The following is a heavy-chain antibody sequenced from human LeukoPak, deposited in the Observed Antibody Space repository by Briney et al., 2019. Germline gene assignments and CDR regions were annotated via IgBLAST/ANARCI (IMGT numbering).Heavy chain of an antibody. CDR2: IYNRAST. CDR3: ARGVATNGNFDY. D-gene: IGHD5-12*01. J-gene: IGHJ4*02. V-gene: IGHV4-31*03. CDR1: GDSISSGGYY. Sequence: SETLSLTCTVSGDSISSGGYYWSWIRQHPWKGLEWIGYIYNRASTYYNPSLRSRVIISIDTSKNPFSLRLSSVNVADTAVYYCARGVATNGNFDYWGQGSLVTVSS.